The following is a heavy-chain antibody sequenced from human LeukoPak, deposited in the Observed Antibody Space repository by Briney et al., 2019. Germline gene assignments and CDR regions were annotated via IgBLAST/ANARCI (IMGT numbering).Heavy chain of an antibody. CDR3: AELGITMIGGV. D-gene: IGHD3-10*02. CDR1: GFTFDDYG. Sequence: GGSLRLSCAASGFTFDDYGMSWVRQAPGKGLEWVSYISSSGSTIYYADSVKGRFTISRDNAKNSLYLQMNSLRAEDTAVYYCAELGITMIGGVXXKGTTVTIXS. J-gene: IGHJ6*04. V-gene: IGHV3-48*03. CDR2: ISSSGSTI.